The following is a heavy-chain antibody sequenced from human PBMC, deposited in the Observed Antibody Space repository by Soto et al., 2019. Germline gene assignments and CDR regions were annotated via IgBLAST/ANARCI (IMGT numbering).Heavy chain of an antibody. V-gene: IGHV4-34*01. Sequence: SETLSLTCAVYGGSFSGYYWTWIRQPPGTGLEWIGEINHSGSTNYSPSLKSRVTISVDTSKNQFSLKLSSVTAADTAVYYCAGEGTWSGYYYYAMDVWGQGTTVT. D-gene: IGHD1-1*01. CDR1: GGSFSGYY. CDR2: INHSGST. J-gene: IGHJ6*02. CDR3: AGEGTWSGYYYYAMDV.